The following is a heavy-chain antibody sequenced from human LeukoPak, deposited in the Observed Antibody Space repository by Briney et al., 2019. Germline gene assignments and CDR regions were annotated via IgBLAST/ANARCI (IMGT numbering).Heavy chain of an antibody. Sequence: WGSLTLSCAASGFTFSSYSMIWVRQAPGKGLEWVSFISSSSSTIYYADSVKGRFTISRDNAKNSLYLQMNSLRAEDTAVYYCARDRGGSYSAIDYWGQGTLVTVSS. CDR2: ISSSSSTI. CDR3: ARDRGGSYSAIDY. V-gene: IGHV3-48*04. D-gene: IGHD1-26*01. J-gene: IGHJ4*02. CDR1: GFTFSSYS.